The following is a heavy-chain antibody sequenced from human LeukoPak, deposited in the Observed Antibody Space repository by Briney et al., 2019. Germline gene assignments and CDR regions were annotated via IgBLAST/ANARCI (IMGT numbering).Heavy chain of an antibody. Sequence: GASVKVSCKASGYTFTAYYMHWLRQAPGQGLEWMGWINSNSGGTNYAQHFQGRVTMTRDTSISTAYMELSRLTSDDTAVYFCARVGGDDNNGYWYFDLWGRGTRVTVSS. CDR3: ARVGGDDNNGYWYFDL. D-gene: IGHD3-22*01. CDR1: GYTFTAYY. J-gene: IGHJ2*01. V-gene: IGHV1-2*02. CDR2: INSNSGGT.